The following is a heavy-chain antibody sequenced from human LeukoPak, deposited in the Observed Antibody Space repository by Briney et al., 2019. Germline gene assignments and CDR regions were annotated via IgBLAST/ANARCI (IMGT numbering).Heavy chain of an antibody. J-gene: IGHJ4*02. D-gene: IGHD4-23*01. CDR1: GVTVSTNH. CDR2: VYSGGST. CDR3: ARDSGGLDY. Sequence: PGGSLRLSCAASGVTVSTNHMSWVRQAPGKGLEWVSIVYSGGSTYYADSVKGRFTISRDNSKNTLYLQMNSLRAGDTAVYYRARDSGGLDYWGQGTLVTVSS. V-gene: IGHV3-66*01.